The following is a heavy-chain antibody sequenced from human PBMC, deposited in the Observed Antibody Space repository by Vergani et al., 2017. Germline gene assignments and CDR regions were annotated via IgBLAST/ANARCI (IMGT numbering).Heavy chain of an antibody. J-gene: IGHJ6*02. Sequence: EVQLVESGGGIVKPGGSLRLSCVASGFSFRNAWMNWVRRTPGKGLEWVGRIKSTVDRGTTDYAEAVKGRFTISRDDSKNTLFLQMNGLKTEDIGVYYCTTNPRYCGDGSCYWLRDHHYYGMDVWGQGTTVTVSS. V-gene: IGHV3-15*07. D-gene: IGHD2-21*01. CDR3: TTNPRYCGDGSCYWLRDHHYYGMDV. CDR1: GFSFRNAW. CDR2: IKSTVDRGTT.